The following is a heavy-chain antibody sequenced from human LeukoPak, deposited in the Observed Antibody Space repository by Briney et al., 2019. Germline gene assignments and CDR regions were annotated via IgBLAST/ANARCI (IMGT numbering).Heavy chain of an antibody. CDR1: VYAFTVYY. V-gene: IGHV1-69*02. CDR2: IIPILGIA. J-gene: IGHJ4*02. Sequence: SVTVSCTTSVYAFTVYYIHWVRHALGQVLEWMGRIIPILGIANYAQKFQGRVTITADKSTGTAYMELRSLRSEDTAVYYCARMTNTAVWGQGTLVTVSS. CDR3: ARMTNTAV. D-gene: IGHD2-2*01.